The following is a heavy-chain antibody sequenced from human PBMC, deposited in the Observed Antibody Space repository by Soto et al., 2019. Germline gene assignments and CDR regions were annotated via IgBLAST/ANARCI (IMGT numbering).Heavy chain of an antibody. D-gene: IGHD2-21*02. V-gene: IGHV1-18*01. J-gene: IGHJ6*02. CDR2: ISAYNGNT. CDR1: GYTFTSYG. CDR3: ARGLLDATRYYYYGMDV. Sequence: QVQLVQSGAEVKKPGASVKVSCKASGYTFTSYGISWVRQAPGQGLEWMGWISAYNGNTNYAQKLQGRVTMTTDTSTSTAYMELRSLRSNDTAVYYCARGLLDATRYYYYGMDVWGQGTTVTVSS.